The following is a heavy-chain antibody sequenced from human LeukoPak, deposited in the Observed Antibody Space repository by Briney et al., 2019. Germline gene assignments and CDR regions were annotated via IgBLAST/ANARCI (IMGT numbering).Heavy chain of an antibody. J-gene: IGHJ6*02. D-gene: IGHD6-19*01. CDR1: GFTFSSYG. Sequence: GGSLRLSCAASGFTFSSYGMHWVRQAPGKGLEWVAVISYDGSNKYYADSVKGRFTISRDNSKNTLYLQMNSLRAEETAVYYCAKDEQQWLVRGIPGMDVWGQGTTVTVSS. CDR2: ISYDGSNK. V-gene: IGHV3-30*18. CDR3: AKDEQQWLVRGIPGMDV.